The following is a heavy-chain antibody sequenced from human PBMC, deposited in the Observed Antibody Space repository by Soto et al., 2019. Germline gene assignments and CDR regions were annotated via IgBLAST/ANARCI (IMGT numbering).Heavy chain of an antibody. CDR1: GGAINNSSFY. CDR2: IYYSGSA. Sequence: QLQLQESGPGLVKPSETLSLTCTVSGGAINNSSFYWGWVRQPPGKRLEWIGSIYYSGSAYYNPFLKSRLTISVDTSKNQFSLNLSSVTAADTAVYFCARRPLVRGIIPYYFDSWGQGTLVTVPS. J-gene: IGHJ4*02. D-gene: IGHD3-10*01. V-gene: IGHV4-39*01. CDR3: ARRPLVRGIIPYYFDS.